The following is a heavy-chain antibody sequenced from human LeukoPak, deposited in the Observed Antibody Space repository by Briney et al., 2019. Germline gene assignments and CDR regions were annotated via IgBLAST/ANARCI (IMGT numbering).Heavy chain of an antibody. CDR2: IYTTGST. CDR1: GGSISSHY. Sequence: SETLSLTCTVSGGSISSHYWTWIRQPAGKGLEWIGRIYTTGSTNYNPSLNSRVTMSVDMSKNQFSLKLSSVTAADTAVYYCARALKVAAGTNNWFDPWGQGTLVTVSS. D-gene: IGHD6-13*01. J-gene: IGHJ5*02. CDR3: ARALKVAAGTNNWFDP. V-gene: IGHV4-4*07.